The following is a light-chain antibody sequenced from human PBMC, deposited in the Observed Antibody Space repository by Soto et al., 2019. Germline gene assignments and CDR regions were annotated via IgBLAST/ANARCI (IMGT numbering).Light chain of an antibody. CDR2: GAY. J-gene: IGKJ4*01. CDR3: QQYNNWPPFT. CDR1: QSVSSSY. Sequence: EIVLTQSPGTLSLSPGERGTLSCRASQSVSSSYLAWYQQKPGQAPRLLIYGAYTRATGIPARFSGSGSGTEFTLTISSLQSEDFAVYFCQQYNNWPPFTFGGGTTVDIK. V-gene: IGKV3-15*01.